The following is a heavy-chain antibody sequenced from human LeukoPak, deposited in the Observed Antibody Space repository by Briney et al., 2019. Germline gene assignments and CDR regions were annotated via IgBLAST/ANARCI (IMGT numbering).Heavy chain of an antibody. Sequence: SQTLSLTRTVSVGSISSYYWSWIRQPPGKALEWIGYIYYSGSTNYNPSLKSRVTISLDKSKNQFSLSLSSVSGAGTAVYYCARGRSNDDIAVLVCGTRLLVFDMWGQGTMVTVSS. CDR2: IYYSGST. CDR1: VGSISSYY. D-gene: IGHD2-15*01. V-gene: IGHV4-59*12. J-gene: IGHJ3*02. CDR3: ARGRSNDDIAVLVCGTRLLVFDM.